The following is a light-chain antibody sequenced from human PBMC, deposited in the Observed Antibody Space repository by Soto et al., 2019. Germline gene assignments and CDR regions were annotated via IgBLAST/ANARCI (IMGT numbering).Light chain of an antibody. J-gene: IGLJ7*01. CDR3: GSRTISSTLV. CDR1: SSDVGAYNY. V-gene: IGLV2-14*01. Sequence: QSALTQPASVSGSPGQSITISCTGTSSDVGAYNYVTWYQQHPGKAPQLMIYEVTNRPSGVSNRFSGSKSGNTASLTISGLRAEDEADYYWGSRTISSTLVFGGGTQLTVL. CDR2: EVT.